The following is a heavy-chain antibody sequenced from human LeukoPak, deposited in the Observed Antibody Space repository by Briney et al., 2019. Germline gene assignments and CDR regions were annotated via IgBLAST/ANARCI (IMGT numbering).Heavy chain of an antibody. CDR1: GYSISSGYY. D-gene: IGHD3-22*01. J-gene: IGHJ3*02. CDR3: ARVAYYYDSSGYYGAFDI. V-gene: IGHV4-38-2*02. CDR2: IYHSGST. Sequence: PSETLSLTCTVSGYSISSGYYWGWIRQPPGKGLEWIGSIYHSGSTYYNPSLKSRVTISVDTSKNQFSLKLSSVTAADTAVYYCARVAYYYDSSGYYGAFDIWGQGTMVTVSS.